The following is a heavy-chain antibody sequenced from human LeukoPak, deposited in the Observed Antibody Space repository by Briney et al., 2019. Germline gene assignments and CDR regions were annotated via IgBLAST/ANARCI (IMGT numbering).Heavy chain of an antibody. CDR2: INPNSGGT. CDR3: AREIRGNVVGATPHYYYYYGMDV. D-gene: IGHD1-26*01. CDR1: GYTFTGYY. Sequence: ASVKVSCKASGYTFTGYYMHWVRQAPGQGLEWMGWINPNSGGTNYAQKFQGWVTMTRDTSISTAYMELSRLRSDDTAVYYCAREIRGNVVGATPHYYYYYGMDVWGQGTTVTVSS. J-gene: IGHJ6*02. V-gene: IGHV1-2*04.